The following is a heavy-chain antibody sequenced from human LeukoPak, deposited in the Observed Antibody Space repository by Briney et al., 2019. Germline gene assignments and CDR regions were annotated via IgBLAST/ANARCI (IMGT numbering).Heavy chain of an antibody. CDR2: IYHSGST. J-gene: IGHJ4*02. CDR3: ARASDSGDWHLGY. Sequence: SGTLSLTCADSGGSISSSNWWSWVRQPPGKGLEWIGEIYHSGSTNYNPSLKSRVTISVDKSKNQFSLKLSSVTAADTAVYYCARASDSGDWHLGYWGQETLVTVSS. D-gene: IGHD1-26*01. V-gene: IGHV4-4*02. CDR1: GGSISSSNW.